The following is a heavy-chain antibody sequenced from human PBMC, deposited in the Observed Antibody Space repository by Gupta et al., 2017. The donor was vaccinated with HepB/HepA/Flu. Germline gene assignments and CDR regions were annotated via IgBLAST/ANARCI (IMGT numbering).Heavy chain of an antibody. D-gene: IGHD6-19*01. V-gene: IGHV2-5*02. CDR3: AHRTIAGAGTWYFDY. CDR2: IYWDDDK. Sequence: GWIRQPPGKALEWLALIYWDDDKRYSPSLKSRLTTTKDTSKNQVVLTMTNMDPVDTATYYCAHRTIAGAGTWYFDYWGQGTLVTVSS. J-gene: IGHJ4*02.